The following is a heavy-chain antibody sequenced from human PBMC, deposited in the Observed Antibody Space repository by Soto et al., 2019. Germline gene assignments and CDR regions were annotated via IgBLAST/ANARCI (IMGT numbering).Heavy chain of an antibody. V-gene: IGHV4-31*03. CDR1: GGSISSGGYY. J-gene: IGHJ3*02. CDR3: AIVVVLQPGGAFAI. Sequence: QVQLQESGPGLVKPSQTLSLTCTVSGGSISSGGYYWSWIRQHPGKGLEWIGYIYYTGGTHYNPSLKSRVTIPVHTYKHQFSLKLSSVTAADTAVYYCAIVVVLQPGGAFAIWGQGTMVTVSS. CDR2: IYYTGGT. D-gene: IGHD2-2*01.